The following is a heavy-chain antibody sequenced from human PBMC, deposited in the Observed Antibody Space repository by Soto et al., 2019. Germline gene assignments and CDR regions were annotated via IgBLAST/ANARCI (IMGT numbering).Heavy chain of an antibody. CDR1: GLTFSSYA. D-gene: IGHD3-9*01. V-gene: IGHV3-23*05. J-gene: IGHJ4*02. CDR3: AKALDQMRYFEWFPD. Sequence: EVQLLESGGVLVQPGGSLRLACAASGLTFSSYAMSWVRQAPGKGLEWASTVDNSGILTYYADSVKGRLTISRDNSKNTVYLQMDSLRAEDTDIYYCAKALDQMRYFEWFPDWGQGTLVTVSS. CDR2: VDNSGILT.